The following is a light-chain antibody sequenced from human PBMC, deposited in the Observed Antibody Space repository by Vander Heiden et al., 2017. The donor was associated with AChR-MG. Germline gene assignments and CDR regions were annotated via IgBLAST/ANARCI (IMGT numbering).Light chain of an antibody. Sequence: EIVMTQSPATLSVSPGERATLSCRASQSVSTNLAWYQQKLGQAPRLLIYGASTRATGCPARFSGSGSGTEFTLTISSLQSEDFAVYYCQQYKNWPPDTFGQGTKVEIK. CDR3: QQYKNWPPDT. V-gene: IGKV3-15*01. J-gene: IGKJ1*01. CDR1: QSVSTN. CDR2: GAS.